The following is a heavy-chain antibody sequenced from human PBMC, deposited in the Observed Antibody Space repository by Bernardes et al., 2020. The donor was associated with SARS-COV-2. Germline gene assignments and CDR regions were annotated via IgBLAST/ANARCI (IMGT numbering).Heavy chain of an antibody. CDR2: IDSDGSST. Sequence: GGSLRLSCAASGFTFSRYWMHWIRQAPGKGLVWVSRIDSDGSSTTYADAVKGRFTMSRDNAKNTVYLQMNSLRVEDAALYYCARSYSSYSWFDPWGQGTLVIVSS. V-gene: IGHV3-74*01. CDR3: ARSYSSYSWFDP. CDR1: GFTFSRYW. D-gene: IGHD4-4*01. J-gene: IGHJ5*02.